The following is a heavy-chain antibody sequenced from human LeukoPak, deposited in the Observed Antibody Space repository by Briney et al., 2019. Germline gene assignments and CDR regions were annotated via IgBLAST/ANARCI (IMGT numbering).Heavy chain of an antibody. CDR1: GYTFTSYG. CDR3: ARWYYDILTGYYNIVQFDY. D-gene: IGHD3-9*01. Sequence: GASVKVSCKASGYTFTSYGISWVRQAPGQGLEWMGWISAYNGNTNYAQKLRGRVTMTTDTSTGTAYMELRSLRSDDTAVYYCARWYYDILTGYYNIVQFDYWGQGTLVTVSS. V-gene: IGHV1-18*01. CDR2: ISAYNGNT. J-gene: IGHJ4*02.